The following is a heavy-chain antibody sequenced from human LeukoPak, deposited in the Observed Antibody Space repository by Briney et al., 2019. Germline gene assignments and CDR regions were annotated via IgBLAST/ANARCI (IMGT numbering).Heavy chain of an antibody. D-gene: IGHD5-18*01. CDR2: MNPNSGNT. Sequence: ASVKVSCKASGYTSTSYDINWVRQATGQGLEWMGWMNPNSGNTGYAQKFQGRVTMTRNTSISTAYMELSSLRSEDTAVYYCARGLGELWLPVPTRPYGMDVWGQGTTVTVSS. CDR3: ARGLGELWLPVPTRPYGMDV. J-gene: IGHJ6*02. CDR1: GYTSTSYD. V-gene: IGHV1-8*01.